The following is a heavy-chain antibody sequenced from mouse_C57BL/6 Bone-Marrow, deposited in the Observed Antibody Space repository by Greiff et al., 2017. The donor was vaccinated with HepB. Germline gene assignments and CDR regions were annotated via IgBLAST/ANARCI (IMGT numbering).Heavy chain of an antibody. J-gene: IGHJ2*01. V-gene: IGHV1-82*01. CDR1: GYAFSSSW. Sequence: LQESGPELVKPGASVKISCKASGYAFSSSWMNWVKQRPGKGLEWIGRIYPGDGDTNYNGKFKGKATLTADKSSSTAYMQLSSLTSEDSAVYFCARAGYDHYFDDWGQGTTLTVSS. CDR3: ARAGYDHYFDD. CDR2: IYPGDGDT. D-gene: IGHD2-3*01.